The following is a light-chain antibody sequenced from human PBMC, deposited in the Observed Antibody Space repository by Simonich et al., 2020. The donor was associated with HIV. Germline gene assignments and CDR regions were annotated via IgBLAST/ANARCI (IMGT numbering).Light chain of an antibody. J-gene: IGKJ2*01. CDR1: QSVSSN. CDR3: QQYNNWPLF. CDR2: GAS. Sequence: ELVMMQSPATLSVSPGERATLSCRASQSVSSNLDWYQQKPGQAPRLLIYGASTRATGIPARFSGSGSGTEFTLTITSMQAEDFAVYYCQQYNNWPLFFGQGTKVEIK. V-gene: IGKV3-15*01.